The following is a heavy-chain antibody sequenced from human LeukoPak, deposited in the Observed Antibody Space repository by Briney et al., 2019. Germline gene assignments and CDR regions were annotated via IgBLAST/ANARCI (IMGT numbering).Heavy chain of an antibody. CDR3: ARGIVVVPAKYYYYYYGMDV. Sequence: ASVKVSCKASGYTFTSYDINWVRQATGQGLEWMGWMNPNSGNTGYAQKFQGRVTMTRNTSISTAYMELSSLRSEDTAVYYCARGIVVVPAKYYYYYYGMDVWGLGTTVTVSS. D-gene: IGHD2-2*01. J-gene: IGHJ6*02. CDR2: MNPNSGNT. V-gene: IGHV1-8*01. CDR1: GYTFTSYD.